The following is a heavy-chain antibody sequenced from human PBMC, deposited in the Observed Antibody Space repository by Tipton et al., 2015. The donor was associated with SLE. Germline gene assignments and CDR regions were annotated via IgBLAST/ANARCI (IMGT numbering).Heavy chain of an antibody. CDR2: RHHGGST. CDR1: GGSISSYY. J-gene: IGHJ4*02. CDR3: ARDQVGVGDFDY. V-gene: IGHV4-59*01. D-gene: IGHD3-16*01. Sequence: TLSLTCTVSGGSISSYYWSWIRQPPGKGLEWIGSRHHGGSTNYNPALTNRVTISGDPSKNQFSLRLTSVTAADTAVYYCARDQVGVGDFDYWGQGALVTVSS.